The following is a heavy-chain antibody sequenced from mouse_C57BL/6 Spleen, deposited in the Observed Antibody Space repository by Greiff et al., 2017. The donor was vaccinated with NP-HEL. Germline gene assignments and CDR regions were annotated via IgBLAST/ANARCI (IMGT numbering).Heavy chain of an antibody. CDR1: GYTFTSYW. D-gene: IGHD1-1*01. Sequence: QVQLKQPGAELVMPGASVKLSCKASGYTFTSYWMHWVKQRPGQGLEWIGEIDPSDSYTNYNQKFKGKSTLTVDKSSSTAYMQLSSLTSEDSAVYYCARGHYGSPWFAYWGQGTLVTVSA. V-gene: IGHV1-69*01. CDR2: IDPSDSYT. CDR3: ARGHYGSPWFAY. J-gene: IGHJ3*01.